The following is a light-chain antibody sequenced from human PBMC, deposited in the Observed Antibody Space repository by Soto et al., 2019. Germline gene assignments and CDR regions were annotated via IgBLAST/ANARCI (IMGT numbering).Light chain of an antibody. CDR1: QSLVYSDGNAY. V-gene: IGKV2-30*01. Sequence: VVMTQSPLSLPVTLGQPASISCRSSQSLVYSDGNAYLTWFHQRPGQSPRRLIYKASNRDSGVPDRFSGSGSGTDFTLQINRVEAEDVGVYYCKQGSNWPPTFGRGTRVEIK. CDR3: KQGSNWPPT. J-gene: IGKJ1*01. CDR2: KAS.